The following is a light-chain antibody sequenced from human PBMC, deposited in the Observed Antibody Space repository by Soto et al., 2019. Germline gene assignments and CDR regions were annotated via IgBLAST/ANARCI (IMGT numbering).Light chain of an antibody. V-gene: IGKV3D-20*02. CDR2: GAS. CDR1: QSVSNNY. CDR3: QQRSVWPLT. Sequence: EIVLTQSPGTLSLSPGERATLSCRASQSVSNNYLAWYQQKPGQAPRLLIYGASNKATGIPDRFSGSGSGTDFTLTISRLEPEDFAVYYCQQRSVWPLTFGGGTKVEIK. J-gene: IGKJ4*01.